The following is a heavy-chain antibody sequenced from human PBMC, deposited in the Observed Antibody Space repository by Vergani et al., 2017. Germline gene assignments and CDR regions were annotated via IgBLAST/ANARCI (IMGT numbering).Heavy chain of an antibody. J-gene: IGHJ6*02. V-gene: IGHV3-30*02. Sequence: QVHLVESGGGVVQPGRSLRLSCAASGFTFSNFGMHWVRQAPGKGLEWVAFIRYDGSNPQYIDSVKGRFTISRDNSKDTLFLQMNGLRPEDTGTYFCAKKGGSLYYYGVDVWGQGTTITVSS. D-gene: IGHD1-26*01. CDR1: GFTFSNFG. CDR3: AKKGGSLYYYGVDV. CDR2: IRYDGSNP.